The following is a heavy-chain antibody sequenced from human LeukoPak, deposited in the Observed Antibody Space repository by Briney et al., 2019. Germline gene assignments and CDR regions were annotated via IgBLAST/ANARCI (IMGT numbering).Heavy chain of an antibody. CDR3: ARDRSYGSFNY. J-gene: IGHJ4*02. V-gene: IGHV3-48*03. CDR1: GFTFSSFE. D-gene: IGHD5-18*01. CDR2: ISSSGSTI. Sequence: WVSLRLSCAASGFTFSSFEMNWVRQAPGKGLEWVSYISSSGSTIYYADSVKGRFTISRDNAKNSLYLQMSSLRAEDTAVYYCARDRSYGSFNYWGQGTLVTLSS.